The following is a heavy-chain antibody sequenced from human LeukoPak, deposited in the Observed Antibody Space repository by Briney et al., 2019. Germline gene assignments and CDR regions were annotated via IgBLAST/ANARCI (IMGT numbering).Heavy chain of an antibody. J-gene: IGHJ4*02. CDR1: GFTFSDYY. V-gene: IGHV3-23*01. CDR2: VSGSGVST. D-gene: IGHD6-19*01. CDR3: AKGKYSSGWYGDY. Sequence: GGSLRLFCAASGFTFSDYYMSWIRQAPGKGLEWVSGVSGSGVSTSYADSVKGRFIVSRENSKNTLYLQMNSLRAEDTAVYYCAKGKYSSGWYGDYWGQGTLVTVSS.